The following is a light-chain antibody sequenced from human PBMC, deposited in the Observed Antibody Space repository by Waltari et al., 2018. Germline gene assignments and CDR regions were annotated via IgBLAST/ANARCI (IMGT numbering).Light chain of an antibody. CDR3: QQYGSSQFT. V-gene: IGKV3-20*01. Sequence: EIVLTQSPGTLSLSPGDRATLSCRASQSVSSNYLAWYQQKPGQAPRLLIYGASCRATGIPDRFSGSGSGTDFTLTISRLEPEDFAVYYCQQYGSSQFTFGPGTKVDIK. CDR2: GAS. J-gene: IGKJ3*01. CDR1: QSVSSNY.